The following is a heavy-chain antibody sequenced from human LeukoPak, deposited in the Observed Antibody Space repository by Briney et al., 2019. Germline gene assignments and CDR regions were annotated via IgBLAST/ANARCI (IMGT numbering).Heavy chain of an antibody. CDR1: GGSIRSYY. CDR3: AGAYCGGDCYSGRAFDI. CDR2: VYHSGST. J-gene: IGHJ3*02. V-gene: IGHV4-59*12. D-gene: IGHD2-21*02. Sequence: PSETLSLTCTVSGGSIRSYYWSWIRQPPGKGLEWIGEVYHSGSTNYYPSLKSRVTISIEKSKNQFSLKLSSVTAADTAVYYCAGAYCGGDCYSGRAFDIWGQGTMVTVSS.